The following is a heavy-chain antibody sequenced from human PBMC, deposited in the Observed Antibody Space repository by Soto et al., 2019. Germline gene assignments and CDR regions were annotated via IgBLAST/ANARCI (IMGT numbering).Heavy chain of an antibody. J-gene: IGHJ6*02. V-gene: IGHV3-30*18. D-gene: IGHD3-10*01. CDR2: ISYDGSNK. Sequence: QVQLVESGGGVVQPGRSLRLSCAASGFTFSSYGMHWVRQAPGKGLEWVAVISYDGSNKYYADSVKGRFTISRDNSKTTLNLKMNSRRAGATAVYYCAKAPRGPGRAYGMDVWGQGTTVTVSS. CDR1: GFTFSSYG. CDR3: AKAPRGPGRAYGMDV.